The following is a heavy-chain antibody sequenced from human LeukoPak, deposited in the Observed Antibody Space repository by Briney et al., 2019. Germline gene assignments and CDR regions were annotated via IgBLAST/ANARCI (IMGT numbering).Heavy chain of an antibody. CDR1: GINFRTSG. V-gene: IGHV3-30*02. CDR2: IQNDGSDK. CDR3: AREGGRAAAGFFDY. D-gene: IGHD6-13*01. J-gene: IGHJ4*02. Sequence: QPGGSLRLSCAASGINFRTSGMHWVRQAPGKGLEWVTFIQNDGSDKYYAASVKGRFTISRDNSKNTVYLHMNSLRADDTALYYCAREGGRAAAGFFDYWGQGTLVTVSS.